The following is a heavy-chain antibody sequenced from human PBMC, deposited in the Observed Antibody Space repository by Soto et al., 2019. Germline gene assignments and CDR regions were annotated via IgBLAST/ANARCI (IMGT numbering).Heavy chain of an antibody. V-gene: IGHV3-11*01. J-gene: IGHJ4*02. CDR2: IESRGRTI. Sequence: QVQLVESGGGLVKPGGSLRLSCAASGFTFSDYHMSWIRQAPGKGLEWVSFIESRGRTISYADFVKGRFTISRDNAKNSLFLQINSLRAEDTAVYYCVRQAARNYFDFWGQGTLLTVSS. CDR3: VRQAARNYFDF. CDR1: GFTFSDYH. D-gene: IGHD6-6*01.